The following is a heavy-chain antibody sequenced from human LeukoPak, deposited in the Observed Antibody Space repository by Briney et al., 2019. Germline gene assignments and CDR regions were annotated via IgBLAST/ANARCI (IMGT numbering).Heavy chain of an antibody. D-gene: IGHD6-6*01. Sequence: PSETLSLTCAVYGGSFSGYYWSWIRQPPGKGLEWIGEINHSGSTNYNPSLKSRVTISVDTSKNQFSLKLSSVTAADTAVYYCARSLEFIAARRGVFDYWGQGTLVTVSS. CDR2: INHSGST. CDR1: GGSFSGYY. V-gene: IGHV4-34*01. CDR3: ARSLEFIAARRGVFDY. J-gene: IGHJ4*02.